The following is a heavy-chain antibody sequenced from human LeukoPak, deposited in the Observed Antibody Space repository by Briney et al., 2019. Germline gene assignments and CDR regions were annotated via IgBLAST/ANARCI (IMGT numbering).Heavy chain of an antibody. CDR3: ARAQDNYYDSSGYYFDY. V-gene: IGHV3-23*01. J-gene: IGHJ4*02. Sequence: PGGSLRLSCAASGFTFSSYAMSWVRQAPGKGLEWVSAISGSGGSTYYADSVKGRFTISRDNSKDTLYLQMNSLRAEDTAVYYCARAQDNYYDSSGYYFDYWGQGTLVTVSS. CDR1: GFTFSSYA. D-gene: IGHD3-22*01. CDR2: ISGSGGST.